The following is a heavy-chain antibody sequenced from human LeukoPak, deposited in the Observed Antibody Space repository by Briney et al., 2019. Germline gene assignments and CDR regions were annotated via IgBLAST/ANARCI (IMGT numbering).Heavy chain of an antibody. CDR1: GYSFSSYW. CDR3: ARRRDGTGSPLEY. J-gene: IGHJ4*02. CDR2: IYPRDPDT. Sequence: HGESLKISCKGSGYSFSSYWIGWVRQMPGKGLEWMGIIYPRDPDTRYSPSFRGQVTISVDKSINSAYLQWSSLKASDTAIYYCARRRDGTGSPLEYWGQGTLVTVSS. D-gene: IGHD2-8*02. V-gene: IGHV5-51*01.